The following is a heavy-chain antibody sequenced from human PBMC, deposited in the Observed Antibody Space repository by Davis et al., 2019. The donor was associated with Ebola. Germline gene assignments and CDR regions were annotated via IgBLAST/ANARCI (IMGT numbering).Heavy chain of an antibody. J-gene: IGHJ4*02. CDR1: GFTFSGSA. D-gene: IGHD3-22*01. V-gene: IGHV3-73*01. CDR2: IRSKANSYAT. CDR3: TTDRGYYDSSGYQDY. Sequence: GESLKISCAASGFTFSGSAMHWVRQASGKGLEWVGRIRSKANSYATACAASVKGRFTISRDDSKNTAYLQMNSLKTEDTAVYYCTTDRGYYDSSGYQDYWGQGTLVTVSS.